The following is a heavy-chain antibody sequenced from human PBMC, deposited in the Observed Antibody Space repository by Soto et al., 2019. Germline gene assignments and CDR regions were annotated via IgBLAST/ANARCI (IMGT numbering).Heavy chain of an antibody. D-gene: IGHD3-10*01. CDR1: GGSISSSSYY. CDR2: IYYSGST. J-gene: IGHJ6*02. Sequence: SETLSLTCTVSGGSISSSSYYWGWISQPPGKGLEWIGSIYYSGSTYYNPSLKSRVTISVDTSKNQFSLKLSSVTAADTAVYYCARGYYGSGSYVGYYYYGMDVWGQGTTVTVSS. V-gene: IGHV4-39*01. CDR3: ARGYYGSGSYVGYYYYGMDV.